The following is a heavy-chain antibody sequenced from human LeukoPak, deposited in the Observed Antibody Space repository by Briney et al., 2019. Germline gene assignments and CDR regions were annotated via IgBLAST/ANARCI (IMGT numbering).Heavy chain of an antibody. V-gene: IGHV1-18*04. Sequence: ASVKVSCKASGYTFTSYYMHSVRQAPGQGLEWMGWISAYNGNTNYAQKLQGRVTMTTDTSTSTAYMELRSLRSDDTAVYYCARRDGARGEDYWGRGTLVTVSS. CDR1: GYTFTSYY. J-gene: IGHJ4*02. D-gene: IGHD3-10*01. CDR2: ISAYNGNT. CDR3: ARRDGARGEDY.